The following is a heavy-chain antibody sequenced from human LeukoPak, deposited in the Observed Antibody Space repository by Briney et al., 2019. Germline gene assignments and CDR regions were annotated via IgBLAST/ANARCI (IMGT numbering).Heavy chain of an antibody. CDR2: IKSKSDGETT. V-gene: IGHV3-15*01. CDR3: VKPFDR. D-gene: IGHD1-14*01. J-gene: IGHJ4*02. CDR1: GFNFNNAW. Sequence: EGSLRLSCAASGFNFNNAWMTWVRQAPGKGLEWVGRIKSKSDGETTDYAAPVKGRFTISRDDSRNTLYLQMNSPTTEDTAVYYCVKPFDRWGQGTLVTVSS.